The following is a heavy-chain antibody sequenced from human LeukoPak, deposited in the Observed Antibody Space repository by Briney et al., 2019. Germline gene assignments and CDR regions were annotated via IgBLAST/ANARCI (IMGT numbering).Heavy chain of an antibody. V-gene: IGHV4-30-2*01. J-gene: IGHJ4*02. CDR2: IYHSGST. Sequence: PSQTLSLTCTVSGVSISSGGYYWSWIRQPPGKGLEWIGYIYHSGSTYYNPSLKSRVTISVDRSKNQFSLKLSSVTAADTAVYYCARSASFGVGYWGQGTLVTVSS. CDR1: GVSISSGGYY. D-gene: IGHD3-3*01. CDR3: ARSASFGVGY.